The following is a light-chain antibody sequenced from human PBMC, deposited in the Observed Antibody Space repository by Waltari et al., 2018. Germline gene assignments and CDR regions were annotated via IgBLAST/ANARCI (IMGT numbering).Light chain of an antibody. CDR1: QSVLFSSNNRNY. CDR3: QQYITTLT. CDR2: WAS. J-gene: IGKJ4*01. V-gene: IGKV4-1*01. Sequence: DIVMTQSPDSLAVSLGERATINCKSSQSVLFSSNNRNYLAWYQQKPGQSPKLILYWASTRESGVPDRFSGSGSATDFTLTISSLQPEDVAVYYCQQYITTLTFGGGTKVEIK.